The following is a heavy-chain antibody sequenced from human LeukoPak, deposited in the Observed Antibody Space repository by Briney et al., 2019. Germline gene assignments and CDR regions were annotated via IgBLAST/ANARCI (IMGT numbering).Heavy chain of an antibody. CDR3: ATWYYYDSSGYPHLAY. CDR2: FDPEDGET. J-gene: IGHJ4*02. CDR1: GYTLTELS. Sequence: RASVKVSCKVSGYTLTELSMHWVRQAPGKGLEWMGGFDPEDGETIYAQKFQGRVTMTEDTSTDTAYMELSSLRSEDTAVYYCATWYYYDSSGYPHLAYWGQGTLVTVSS. D-gene: IGHD3-22*01. V-gene: IGHV1-24*01.